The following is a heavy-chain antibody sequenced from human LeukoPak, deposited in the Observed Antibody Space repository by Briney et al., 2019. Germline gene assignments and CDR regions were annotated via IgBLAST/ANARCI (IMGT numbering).Heavy chain of an antibody. CDR2: ISSNGGST. Sequence: TGGSLRLSCAASGFTFSSYAMHWVRQAPGKGLEYVSAISSNGGSTYYANSVKGRFTISRDNSKNTLYLQMGSLRAEDMAVYYCARGTVTTAFDYWGQGTLVTVSS. CDR3: ARGTVTTAFDY. CDR1: GFTFSSYA. D-gene: IGHD4-17*01. J-gene: IGHJ4*02. V-gene: IGHV3-64*01.